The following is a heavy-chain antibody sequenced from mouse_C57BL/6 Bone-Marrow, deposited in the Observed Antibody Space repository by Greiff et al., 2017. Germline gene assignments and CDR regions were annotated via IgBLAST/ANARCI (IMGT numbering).Heavy chain of an antibody. D-gene: IGHD2-1*01. CDR1: GYTFTSYW. CDR2: IYPGSGST. CDR3: ARSDYGNYSYWYFDV. Sequence: VQLQQPGAELVKPGASVKMSCKASGYTFTSYWITWVKQRPGQGLEWIGDIYPGSGSTNYNEKFKSKATLTVDTSSSTAYMQLSSLTSEGSAVYYCARSDYGNYSYWYFDVWGTGTTVTVSS. V-gene: IGHV1-55*01. J-gene: IGHJ1*03.